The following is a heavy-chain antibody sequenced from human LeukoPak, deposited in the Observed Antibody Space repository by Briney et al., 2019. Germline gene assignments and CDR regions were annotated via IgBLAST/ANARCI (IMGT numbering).Heavy chain of an antibody. D-gene: IGHD1-7*01. V-gene: IGHV3-23*01. CDR2: ISGSGDNT. CDR1: GFIFSSYA. Sequence: GRSLRLSCAASGFIFSSYAMRWVRQAAGKGLEWVSGISGSGDNTYYADSVKGRFTISRDNSKNTPYLQMNSLRAEDTALYYCASQLELRYYYYMDVWGKGTTVTVSS. J-gene: IGHJ6*03. CDR3: ASQLELRYYYYMDV.